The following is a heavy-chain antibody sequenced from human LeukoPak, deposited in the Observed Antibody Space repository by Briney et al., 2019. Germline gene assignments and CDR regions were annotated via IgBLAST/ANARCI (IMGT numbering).Heavy chain of an antibody. V-gene: IGHV1-46*01. D-gene: IGHD2-2*01. Sequence: AASVKVSCKASGYTFTSYYMHWVRQAPGQGLEWMGIINPSGGSTSYAQKFQGRVTMTRDTSTSTAYMELRSLRSDDTAVYYCARLPCRSSPSCSIDYWGQGTLVTISS. CDR2: INPSGGST. CDR3: ARLPCRSSPSCSIDY. J-gene: IGHJ4*02. CDR1: GYTFTSYY.